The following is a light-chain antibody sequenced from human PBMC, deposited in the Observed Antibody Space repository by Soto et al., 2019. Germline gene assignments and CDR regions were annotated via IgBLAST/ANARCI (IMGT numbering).Light chain of an antibody. CDR3: QHYGSSPPLS. J-gene: IGKJ3*01. V-gene: IGKV3-20*01. CDR2: GAS. Sequence: EIVLTQSPGTLSLSLGERATLSCRASQSVTSSYLAWYQQKPGQAPRLLIYGASTRATGIPDRFSGIGSGTDFTLSISGLEPEDFAVYYCQHYGSSPPLSFGPGTKLEIK. CDR1: QSVTSSY.